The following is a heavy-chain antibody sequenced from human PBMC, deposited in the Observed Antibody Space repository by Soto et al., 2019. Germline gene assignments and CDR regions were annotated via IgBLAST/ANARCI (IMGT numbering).Heavy chain of an antibody. V-gene: IGHV4-59*08. CDR1: GGSISTYY. CDR2: IYYSGNT. D-gene: IGHD3-9*01. CDR3: ARLEGLATISYYFDF. Sequence: PSETLSLTCTVSGGSISTYYLSWIRQPPGKGLEWIDYIYYSGNTNYNPSLKSRVTISLDKSKSQFSLKLNSVTAADSAVYFCARLEGLATISYYFDFWGPGALVTVSS. J-gene: IGHJ4*02.